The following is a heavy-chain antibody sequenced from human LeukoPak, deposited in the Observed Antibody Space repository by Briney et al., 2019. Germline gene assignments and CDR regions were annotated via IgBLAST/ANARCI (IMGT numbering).Heavy chain of an antibody. J-gene: IGHJ3*02. CDR1: GGSISRGDYY. D-gene: IGHD5-18*01. V-gene: IGHV4-30-4*08. Sequence: SQTLSLPCTVSGGSISRGDYYCRWIRQPPGKGLEWIGYIYYSGSTYYNPYLQSRVTISVDTSKNQCSLKLSSVTAADTAVYYCARDGGYSYGYDAFDIWGQGTMVTVSS. CDR3: ARDGGYSYGYDAFDI. CDR2: IYYSGST.